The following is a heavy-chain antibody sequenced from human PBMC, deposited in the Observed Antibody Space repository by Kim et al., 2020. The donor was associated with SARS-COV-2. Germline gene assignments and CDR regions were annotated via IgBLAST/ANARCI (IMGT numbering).Heavy chain of an antibody. CDR2: INHSGST. Sequence: SETLSLTCAVYGGSFSGYYWSWIRQPPGKGLEWIGEINHSGSTNYNPSLKSRVTKSVDTSKNQFSLKLSSVTAADTAVYYCARAPVMYSSSWYRPVGLGGMDVWGQGTTVTVSS. CDR3: ARAPVMYSSSWYRPVGLGGMDV. V-gene: IGHV4-34*01. CDR1: GGSFSGYY. D-gene: IGHD6-13*01. J-gene: IGHJ6*02.